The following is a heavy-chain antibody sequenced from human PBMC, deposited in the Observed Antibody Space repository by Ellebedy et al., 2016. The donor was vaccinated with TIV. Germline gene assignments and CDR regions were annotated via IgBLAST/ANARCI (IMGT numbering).Heavy chain of an antibody. CDR1: GFTVSTSF. Sequence: GGSLRLSCAASGFTVSTSFMTWVRQAPGKGLEWVSIIYSAGSAYYADSVKGRFTISRDNSKDTVFLQMTSLIDEDTAMYYCARDLRWDWSGQRFDSWGQGTLVTVSS. CDR3: ARDLRWDWSGQRFDS. D-gene: IGHD3-3*01. J-gene: IGHJ4*02. CDR2: IYSAGSA. V-gene: IGHV3-53*01.